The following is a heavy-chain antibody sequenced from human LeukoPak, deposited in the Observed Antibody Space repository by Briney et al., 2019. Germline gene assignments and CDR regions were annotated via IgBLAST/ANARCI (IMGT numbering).Heavy chain of an antibody. V-gene: IGHV4-39*01. D-gene: IGHD6-19*01. CDR3: ATSVTSSSGCYYGY. CDR2: IYYGGRT. CDR1: VGSISSLSYY. Sequence: PWETLSLTCSVSVGSISSLSYYWGGVRQPPGKGLEWIGSIYYGGRTYYNPSLKSRVTMPVDTSKNQFSLKLSSVTAADTAIYYCATSVTSSSGCYYGYWGQGSLVTVSS. J-gene: IGHJ4*02.